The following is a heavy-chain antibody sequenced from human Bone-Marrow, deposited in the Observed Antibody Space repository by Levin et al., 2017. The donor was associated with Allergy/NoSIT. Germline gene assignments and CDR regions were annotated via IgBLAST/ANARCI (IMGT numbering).Heavy chain of an antibody. CDR2: ISSSSSYT. V-gene: IGHV3-11*03. CDR3: ARGKRITMVRGAIAATPRLFDI. J-gene: IGHJ3*02. D-gene: IGHD3-10*01. Sequence: GGSLRLSCAASGFTFSDYYMSWIRQAPGKGLEWVSYISSSSSYTNYADSVKGRFTISRDNAKNSLYLQMNSLRAEDTAVYYCARGKRITMVRGAIAATPRLFDIWGQGTMVTVSS. CDR1: GFTFSDYY.